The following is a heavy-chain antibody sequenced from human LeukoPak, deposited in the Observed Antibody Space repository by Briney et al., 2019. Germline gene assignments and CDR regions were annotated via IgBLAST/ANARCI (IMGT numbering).Heavy chain of an antibody. CDR3: ARGGEYQLLWGD. Sequence: SETLSLTCAVSGGSISSGGYYWSWIRQPPGRGLEWIGYIYYSGSTNYNPSLKSRVTISVDTSKNQFSLKLSSVTAADTAVYYCARGGEYQLLWGDWGQGTLVTVSS. V-gene: IGHV4-61*08. D-gene: IGHD2-2*01. J-gene: IGHJ4*02. CDR1: GGSISSGGYY. CDR2: IYYSGST.